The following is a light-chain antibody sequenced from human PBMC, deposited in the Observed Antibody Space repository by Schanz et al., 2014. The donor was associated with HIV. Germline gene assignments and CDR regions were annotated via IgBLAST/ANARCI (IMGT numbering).Light chain of an antibody. J-gene: IGKJ4*01. CDR2: DAS. CDR1: QSVSSY. CDR3: QQRSKLLT. Sequence: EIVLPQSPATLSLSPGERATLSCRASQSVSSYLAWYQQKPGQAPRLLIYDASHRATGVPPRFSGSGSGTDFTLTISNLEPEDFAVYHCQQRSKLLTFGGGTRVEIK. V-gene: IGKV3-11*01.